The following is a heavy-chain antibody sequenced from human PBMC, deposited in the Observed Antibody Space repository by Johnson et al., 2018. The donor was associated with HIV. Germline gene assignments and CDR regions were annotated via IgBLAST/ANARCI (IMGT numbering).Heavy chain of an antibody. CDR1: GFTFDDYA. Sequence: VQLVESGGGLIQPCRSLRLSCAASGFTFDDYAMHWVRQTPGKGLEWVSGISWNSGSIGYADSVKGRFTISRDNAKKSLYLQMSSLRPEDTALYYCAKDMVPWFGELPWAFDAFDIWGQGTVVTVSS. CDR2: ISWNSGSI. J-gene: IGHJ3*02. CDR3: AKDMVPWFGELPWAFDAFDI. D-gene: IGHD3-10*01. V-gene: IGHV3-9*01.